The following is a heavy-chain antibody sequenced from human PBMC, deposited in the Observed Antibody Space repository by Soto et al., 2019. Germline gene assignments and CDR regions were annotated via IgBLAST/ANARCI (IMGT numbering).Heavy chain of an antibody. V-gene: IGHV3-23*01. CDR1: GFTFSSYA. CDR2: ISGSGGST. D-gene: IGHD3-10*01. CDR3: AKDVPPRLSGSYDY. Sequence: GGSLRLSCAASGFTFSSYAMSWVRQAPGKGLEWVSAISGSGGSTYYADPVKGRFTISRDNSKNTLYLQMNSLRAEDTAVYYCAKDVPPRLSGSYDYWGQGTLVTVSS. J-gene: IGHJ4*02.